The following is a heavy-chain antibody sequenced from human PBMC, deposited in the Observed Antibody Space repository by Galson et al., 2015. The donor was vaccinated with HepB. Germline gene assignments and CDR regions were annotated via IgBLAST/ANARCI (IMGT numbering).Heavy chain of an antibody. V-gene: IGHV3-23*01. CDR3: ARERVVVPAAMLGGAPDV. D-gene: IGHD2-2*01. Sequence: SLRLSCAASGFTFSNYAMNWVRQAPGKGLEWVSGISATVGNTNYADSVKGRFTISRDNSKNTLYLQMNSLRAEDTAVYYCARERVVVPAAMLGGAPDVWGQGTTVTVSS. CDR2: ISATVGNT. J-gene: IGHJ6*02. CDR1: GFTFSNYA.